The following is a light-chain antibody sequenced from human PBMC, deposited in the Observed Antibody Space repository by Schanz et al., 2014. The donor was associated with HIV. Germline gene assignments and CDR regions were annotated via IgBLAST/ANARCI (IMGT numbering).Light chain of an antibody. CDR2: GAS. Sequence: EIVLTQSPGTLSLSPRSRATLSCRASQSVRNNYLAWYQQKPGQAPRLLIYGASSRAPGIPDRFSGSGSGTDFTLTISRLEPEDFAVYYCQQYNNWPPITFGQGTRLEIK. J-gene: IGKJ5*01. CDR1: QSVRNNY. CDR3: QQYNNWPPIT. V-gene: IGKV3-20*01.